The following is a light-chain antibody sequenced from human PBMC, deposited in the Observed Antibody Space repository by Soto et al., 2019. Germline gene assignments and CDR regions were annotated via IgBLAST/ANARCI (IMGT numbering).Light chain of an antibody. CDR3: HQYGSSPLT. CDR2: GAS. Sequence: EIVLTQSPGTLSLSPGERDILTCRASQSVTSSFLAWYQQRPGQAPRLLIYGASTRASGIPDRFSGSGSGTDFTLIISRLAPEDFAMYYCHQYGSSPLTFGPGTKVDIK. V-gene: IGKV3-20*01. J-gene: IGKJ3*01. CDR1: QSVTSSF.